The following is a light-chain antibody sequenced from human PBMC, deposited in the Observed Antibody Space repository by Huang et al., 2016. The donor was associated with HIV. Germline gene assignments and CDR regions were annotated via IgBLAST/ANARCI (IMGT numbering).Light chain of an antibody. V-gene: IGKV3-15*01. CDR2: GAS. CDR1: ESVSSS. CDR3: QQYNNWPPLLT. Sequence: EIVMTQSPATLSVSPGERVILSCRASESVSSSFAWYQQKPGQAPRLLIYGASTRASGVPPRCSGSGSGTEFTLTISSLQSADFAVYYCQQYNNWPPLLTFGGGTKVEIK. J-gene: IGKJ4*01.